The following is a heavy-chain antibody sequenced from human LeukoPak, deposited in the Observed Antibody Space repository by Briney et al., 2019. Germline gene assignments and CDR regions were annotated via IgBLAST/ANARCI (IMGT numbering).Heavy chain of an antibody. CDR2: ISSSGSTI. CDR3: ARDFQQLRIYYFDY. CDR1: GFTFSDYY. J-gene: IGHJ4*02. D-gene: IGHD6-13*01. Sequence: GGSLRLSCAASGFTFSDYYMSWIRQAPGKGLEWVSYISSSGSTIYYADSVKGRFTISRDNAKNSLYLQMNSLRAEDTAVYYCARDFQQLRIYYFDYWGQGSLVTVSS. V-gene: IGHV3-11*04.